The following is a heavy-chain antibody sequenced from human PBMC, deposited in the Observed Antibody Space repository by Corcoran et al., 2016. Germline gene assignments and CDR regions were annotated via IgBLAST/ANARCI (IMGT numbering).Heavy chain of an antibody. D-gene: IGHD1-7*01. Sequence: QLQLQESGPGLVKPSETLSLTCTVSGGSISSSSYYWGWIRQPPGKGLEWIGIIYYSGSTYYNPSLKSRVTISVDTSKNPFSLKLSSVTAADTAVYYCARDGRGRPGTSFDCWGQGTLVTVSS. CDR3: ARDGRGRPGTSFDC. V-gene: IGHV4-39*07. J-gene: IGHJ4*02. CDR1: GGSISSSSYY. CDR2: IYYSGST.